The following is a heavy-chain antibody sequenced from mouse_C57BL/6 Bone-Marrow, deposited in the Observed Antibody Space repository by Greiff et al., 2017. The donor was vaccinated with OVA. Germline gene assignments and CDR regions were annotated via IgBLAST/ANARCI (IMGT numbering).Heavy chain of an antibody. J-gene: IGHJ4*01. CDR1: GYTFTDYE. CDR3: TRGYSNYYAMDY. Sequence: VQLQQSGAELVRPGASVTLSCKASGYTFTDYEMHWVKQTPVHGLEWIGALAPEPGGTASNQQFQCNAILTADKSSSKAYMELRSLTSEDSAVYYCTRGYSNYYAMDYWGQGTSVTVSS. D-gene: IGHD2-5*01. CDR2: LAPEPGGT. V-gene: IGHV1-15*01.